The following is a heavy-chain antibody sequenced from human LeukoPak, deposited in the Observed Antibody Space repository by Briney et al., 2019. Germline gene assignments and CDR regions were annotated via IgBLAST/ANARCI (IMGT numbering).Heavy chain of an antibody. J-gene: IGHJ4*02. CDR2: IYYSGST. Sequence: SETLSLTCTASGGSISSYYWSWIRQPPGKGLEWIGYIYYSGSTNYNPSLKSRVTISVDTSKNQFSLKLSSVTAADTAVYYCARLGGSGYSSSWYYFDYWGQGTLVTVSS. CDR1: GGSISSYY. D-gene: IGHD6-13*01. CDR3: ARLGGSGYSSSWYYFDY. V-gene: IGHV4-59*08.